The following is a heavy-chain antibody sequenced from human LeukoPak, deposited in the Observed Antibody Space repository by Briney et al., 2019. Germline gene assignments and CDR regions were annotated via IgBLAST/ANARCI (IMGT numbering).Heavy chain of an antibody. CDR1: GFTFSSYA. CDR2: ISYDGSNK. J-gene: IGHJ5*02. Sequence: GGSLRLSCAASGFTFSSYAMHWVRQAPGKGLEWVAVISYDGSNKYYADSVKGRFTISRDNSKNTLYLQMNSLRAEDTAVYYCAKDREGYCSSTSCRRGGNWFDPWGQGTLVTVSS. V-gene: IGHV3-30*04. D-gene: IGHD2-2*01. CDR3: AKDREGYCSSTSCRRGGNWFDP.